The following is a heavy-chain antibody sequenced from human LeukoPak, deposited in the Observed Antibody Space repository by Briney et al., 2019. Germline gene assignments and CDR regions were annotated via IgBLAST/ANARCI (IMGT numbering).Heavy chain of an antibody. Sequence: PSETLSLTCAVYGGSFSGYYWSWIRQPPGKGLEWIGEINHSGSTNYNPSLKSRVTISVDTSKNQFSLKLSSVTAADTAVYHCASFWSGYPLGATTCFDYWAREPWSPSPQ. D-gene: IGHD3-3*01. V-gene: IGHV4-34*01. CDR3: ASFWSGYPLGATTCFDY. J-gene: IGHJ4*02. CDR1: GGSFSGYY. CDR2: INHSGST.